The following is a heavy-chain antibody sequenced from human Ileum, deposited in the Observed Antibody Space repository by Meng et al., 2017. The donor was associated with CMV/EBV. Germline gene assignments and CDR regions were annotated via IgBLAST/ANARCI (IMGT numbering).Heavy chain of an antibody. V-gene: IGHV1-18*01. CDR1: GYTFTSYG. CDR2: ISAYNGNT. CDR3: ARDRRRSCSSTSCSHYYGMDV. Sequence: ASVKVSCKASGYTFTSYGISWVRQAPGQGLEWMGWISAYNGNTNYAQKLQGRVTMTTDTSTSTAYMELRSLRSDDTAVYYCARDRRRSCSSTSCSHYYGMDVWGQGTTVTVSS. J-gene: IGHJ6*02. D-gene: IGHD2-2*01.